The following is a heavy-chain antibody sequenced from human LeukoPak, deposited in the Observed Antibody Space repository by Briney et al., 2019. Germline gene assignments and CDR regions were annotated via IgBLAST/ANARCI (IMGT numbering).Heavy chain of an antibody. CDR1: GGTFSSYA. V-gene: IGHV1-69*05. CDR2: IIPIFGTA. D-gene: IGHD3-22*01. CDR3: ATDLRITMIVPHAFDI. J-gene: IGHJ3*02. Sequence: ASVKVSCKASGGTFSSYAISWVRQAPGQGLEWMGGIIPIFGTANYAQKFQGRVTITTDESTSTAYMELSSLRSEDTAVYYCATDLRITMIVPHAFDIWGQGTMVTVSS.